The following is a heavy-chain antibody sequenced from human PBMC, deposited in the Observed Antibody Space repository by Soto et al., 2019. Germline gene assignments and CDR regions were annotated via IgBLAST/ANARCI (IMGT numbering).Heavy chain of an antibody. CDR1: GYTMSIDG. J-gene: IGHJ6*02. D-gene: IGHD6-13*01. V-gene: IGHV1-18*01. CDR3: AREMGSGSWENYYYYYGMDV. Sequence: KRSRKSVGYTMSIDGGSWGRQANGQGPECMGRISAYNGNTNYAQKLQGRVTMTSDTSTSTAYMELRSLRSDDTAVYYCAREMGSGSWENYYYYYGMDVWGQGTTVTVS. CDR2: ISAYNGNT.